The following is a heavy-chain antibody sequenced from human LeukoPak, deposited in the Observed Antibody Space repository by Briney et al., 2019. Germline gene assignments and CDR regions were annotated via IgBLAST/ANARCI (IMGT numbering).Heavy chain of an antibody. CDR1: GVTVKSYY. Sequence: PGGSLRLSCVVSGVTVKSYYMNWVRLAPGKGLEWVSVFFSDGSTYYADSVKGRFTISRDDSKNTLYLQMNSLRAEDTAVYYCARDYSSSLGLDYWGQGTLVTVSS. CDR2: FFSDGST. D-gene: IGHD6-13*01. V-gene: IGHV3-66*01. CDR3: ARDYSSSLGLDY. J-gene: IGHJ4*02.